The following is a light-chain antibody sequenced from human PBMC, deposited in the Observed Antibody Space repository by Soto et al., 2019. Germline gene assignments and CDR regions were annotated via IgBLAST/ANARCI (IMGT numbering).Light chain of an antibody. J-gene: IGKJ4*01. CDR1: QDIANY. V-gene: IGKV1-9*01. Sequence: DLQLTQSPSFLAASVGDRVTITCRASQDIANYLAWYQQKPGKAPKFLIYATSTFQSGVPSRFSGGGSGTEFTLTIRTLQPEDFATYYCQQVNSYPLTVGGGTKVDSK. CDR3: QQVNSYPLT. CDR2: ATS.